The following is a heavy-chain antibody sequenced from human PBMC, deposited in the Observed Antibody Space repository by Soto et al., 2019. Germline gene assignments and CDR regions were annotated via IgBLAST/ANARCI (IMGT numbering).Heavy chain of an antibody. V-gene: IGHV1-69*13. D-gene: IGHD2-15*01. CDR1: GGTFSSYA. Sequence: GASVKVSCKASGGTFSSYAISWVRQAPGQGLEWMGGIIPIFGTANYAQKFQGRVTITADESTSTAYMELSSLRSEDTAVYYCARVVAGYYYYGMDVWGQGTTVTVSS. J-gene: IGHJ6*02. CDR2: IIPIFGTA. CDR3: ARVVAGYYYYGMDV.